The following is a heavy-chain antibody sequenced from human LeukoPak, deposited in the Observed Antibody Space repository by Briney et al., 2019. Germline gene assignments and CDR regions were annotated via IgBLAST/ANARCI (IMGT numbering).Heavy chain of an antibody. D-gene: IGHD3-3*01. CDR2: ISSSSSYI. V-gene: IGHV3-21*01. CDR3: ARDDALRFLEWLSHGMDV. Sequence: GGSLRLSCAASGFTFSSYSMNWVRQAPGKGLEWVSSISSSSSYIYYADSVKGRFTISRDNAKNSLYLQMNSLRAEDTAVYYCARDDALRFLEWLSHGMDVWGQGTTVTVSS. J-gene: IGHJ6*02. CDR1: GFTFSSYS.